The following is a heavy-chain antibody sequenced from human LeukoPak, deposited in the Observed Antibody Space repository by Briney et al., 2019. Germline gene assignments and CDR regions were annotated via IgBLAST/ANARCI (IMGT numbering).Heavy chain of an antibody. CDR3: AKDQWYYDSSGYSDFDY. Sequence: GGSLRLSCAASGFTFSSYGMSWVRQAPGKGLEWVSAISGSGGSTYYADSVKGRFTISRDNSKNTLCLQMNSLRAEDTAVYYCAKDQWYYDSSGYSDFDYWGQGTLVTVSS. J-gene: IGHJ4*02. CDR2: ISGSGGST. D-gene: IGHD3-22*01. V-gene: IGHV3-23*01. CDR1: GFTFSSYG.